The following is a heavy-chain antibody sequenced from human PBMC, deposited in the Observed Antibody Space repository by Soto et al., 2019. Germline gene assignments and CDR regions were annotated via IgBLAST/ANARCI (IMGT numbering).Heavy chain of an antibody. CDR1: GGSINSGGYS. J-gene: IGHJ6*02. D-gene: IGHD2-2*01. CDR2: IYHTGNT. CDR3: ARVERTLSTPFAYGMDV. V-gene: IGHV4-30-2*01. Sequence: QLQLQESGSGLVKPSQTLSLTCTVSGGSINSGGYSWIWIRQPPGKGLEWIGYIYHTGNTFYNPSLQSRVTISVHQSKNQFSLSLGSVTAADTAMYYCARVERTLSTPFAYGMDVWGQGTTVTVSS.